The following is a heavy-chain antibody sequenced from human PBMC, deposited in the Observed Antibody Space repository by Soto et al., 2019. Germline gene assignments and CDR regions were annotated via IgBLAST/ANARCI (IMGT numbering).Heavy chain of an antibody. V-gene: IGHV3-23*01. J-gene: IGHJ4*02. CDR2: VSIGGST. CDR1: GFTFSSYA. D-gene: IGHD3-10*01. CDR3: AKRRGSGGHFGY. Sequence: DVQLLESGGGLVQPEGSLRLSCAASGFTFSSYAMGWVRQGPGKGLEWVAVVSIGGSTHYADSVRGRFTIARDNSKNTLSLQMNSLTAEHTAVYFCAKRRGSGGHFGYWGQGALVTVSS.